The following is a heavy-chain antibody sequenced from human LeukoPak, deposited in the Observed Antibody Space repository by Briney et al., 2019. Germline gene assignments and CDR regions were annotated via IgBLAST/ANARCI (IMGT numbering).Heavy chain of an antibody. Sequence: SSETLSLTCTVSGGPVRNSYWSWVRHPAGTGMQWIGRIHGTLGSTNHNPSLKSRVVMSLDTSSNQFSLRLSAMSAADTATYYCARIFDRDIWGQGTLVTVSP. D-gene: IGHD3-3*01. CDR2: IHGTLGST. CDR3: ARIFDRDI. CDR1: GGPVRNSY. J-gene: IGHJ3*02. V-gene: IGHV4-4*07.